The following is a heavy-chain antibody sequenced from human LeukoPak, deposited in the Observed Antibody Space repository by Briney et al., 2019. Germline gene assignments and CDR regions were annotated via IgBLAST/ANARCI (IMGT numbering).Heavy chain of an antibody. CDR1: GGSFSGYY. D-gene: IGHD2-15*01. J-gene: IGHJ3*02. CDR2: INHSGST. CDR3: ARVNGYCSGGSCYDAFDI. V-gene: IGHV4-34*01. Sequence: NPSETLSLTCAVYGGSFSGYYWSWIRQPPGKGLEGIGEINHSGSTNYNPSLKSRVTISVDTSKNQFSLKLSSVTAADTAMYYCARVNGYCSGGSCYDAFDIWGQGTMVTVSS.